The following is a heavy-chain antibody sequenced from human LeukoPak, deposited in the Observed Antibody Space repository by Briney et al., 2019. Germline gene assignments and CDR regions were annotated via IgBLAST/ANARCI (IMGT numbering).Heavy chain of an antibody. D-gene: IGHD1-7*01. CDR1: GITFSSYG. CDR3: AKDRFSWNYGIVHDY. Sequence: PGGSLRLSCAASGITFSSYGTHWVRQAPGKGLEWVAFIRYDGDNKYYADSVKGRFTISGDNSKNTLYLQMNSLRAEDTAIYYCAKDRFSWNYGIVHDYWGQGTLVTVSS. J-gene: IGHJ4*02. V-gene: IGHV3-30*02. CDR2: IRYDGDNK.